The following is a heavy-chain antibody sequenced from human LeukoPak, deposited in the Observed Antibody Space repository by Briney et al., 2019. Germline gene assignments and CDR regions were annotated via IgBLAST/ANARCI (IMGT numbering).Heavy chain of an antibody. CDR3: YIAAAGMVDY. V-gene: IGHV3-66*02. J-gene: IGHJ4*02. Sequence: GGSLRLSCAASGFTVSSNYMSWVRQAPGKGLEWVSVIYSGGSTYYADSVKGRFTISRDNSKNTLYLQMNSLRAEDTAVYYCYIAAAGMVDYWGQGTLVTVSS. D-gene: IGHD6-13*01. CDR1: GFTVSSNY. CDR2: IYSGGST.